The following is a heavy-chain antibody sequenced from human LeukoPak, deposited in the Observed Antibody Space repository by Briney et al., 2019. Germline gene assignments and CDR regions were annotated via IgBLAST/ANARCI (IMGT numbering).Heavy chain of an antibody. CDR3: ASLTGTGGD. V-gene: IGHV1-2*06. J-gene: IGHJ4*02. CDR2: INPNSGGT. Sequence: ASVKVSCKVSGYTLTELSMHWVRQAPGQGLEWMGRINPNSGGTNYAQKSQGRVTMTRDTSISTAYMELSRLRSDDTAVYYCASLTGTGGDWGQGTLVTVSS. D-gene: IGHD1-7*01. CDR1: GYTLTELS.